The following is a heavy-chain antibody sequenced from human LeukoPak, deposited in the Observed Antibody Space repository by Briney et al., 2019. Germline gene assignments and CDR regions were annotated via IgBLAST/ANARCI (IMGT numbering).Heavy chain of an antibody. CDR3: AREDASSSDY. CDR2: ISSSGRTI. D-gene: IGHD6-13*01. J-gene: IGHJ4*02. CDR1: GFTFSDYY. V-gene: IGHV3-11*04. Sequence: GGSLRLSCAASGFTFSDYYMSWIRQAPGKGLEWVSYISSSGRTIYCADSVKGRFTISRDNAKNSLYLQMNSLRADDTAVYYCAREDASSSDYWGQGTLVTVSS.